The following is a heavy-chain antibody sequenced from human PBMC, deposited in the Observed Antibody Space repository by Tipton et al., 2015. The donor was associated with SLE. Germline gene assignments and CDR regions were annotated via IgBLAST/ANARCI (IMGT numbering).Heavy chain of an antibody. D-gene: IGHD1-26*01. CDR1: GGSISSGDYY. V-gene: IGHV4-39*07. J-gene: IGHJ4*02. CDR2: IYLSGST. CDR3: ARDPGLYSGSYPTSFDY. Sequence: TLSLTCTVSGGSISSGDYYWSWIRQPPGKGLEWIGSIYLSGSTYYNPSLKSRVTISVDRSNNQFSLKLSSVTAADTAVYYCARDPGLYSGSYPTSFDYWGQGTLVTVSS.